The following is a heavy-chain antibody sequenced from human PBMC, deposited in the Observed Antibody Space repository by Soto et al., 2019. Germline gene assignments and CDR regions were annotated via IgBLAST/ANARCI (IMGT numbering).Heavy chain of an antibody. Sequence: PGGSLRLSCAASGLNFDDYSMHWVRQAPGKGLEWVSGISWNSGSIGYADSVKGRFTISRDNAKNSLYLQMNSLRAEDTALYYCAKAAYYYYYMDVWGKGTTVTVSS. CDR1: GLNFDDYS. CDR3: AKAAYYYYYMDV. J-gene: IGHJ6*03. V-gene: IGHV3-9*01. CDR2: ISWNSGSI.